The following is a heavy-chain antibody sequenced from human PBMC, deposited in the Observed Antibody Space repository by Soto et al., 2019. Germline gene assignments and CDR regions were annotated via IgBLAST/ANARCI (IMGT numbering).Heavy chain of an antibody. J-gene: IGHJ4*02. CDR1: GGSISSGYYY. V-gene: IGHV4-30-4*01. Sequence: SETLSLTCSVSGGSISSGYYYWSWIRQPPGKGLEWIGNIYYSGNTYYNPSLKSRLIISLDKSENQFSLKVTSLTAADTAVYYCASRDPGTSVDYWGQGTLVTVSS. CDR2: IYYSGNT. CDR3: ASRDPGTSVDY. D-gene: IGHD1-7*01.